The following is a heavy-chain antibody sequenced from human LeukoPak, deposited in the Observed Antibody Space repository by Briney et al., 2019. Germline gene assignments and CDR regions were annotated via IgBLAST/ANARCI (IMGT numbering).Heavy chain of an antibody. Sequence: SETLSLTCIVTGGSISGYHWNWIRQSPGKGLEWIANIYYTGNADYNPSLKSRVTISVDTSKSEISLILSSVTAADTAVYYCARKTYCSGGRCYGENWFDPWGQGTLVTVSS. V-gene: IGHV4-59*08. J-gene: IGHJ5*02. D-gene: IGHD2-15*01. CDR3: ARKTYCSGGRCYGENWFDP. CDR2: IYYTGNA. CDR1: GGSISGYH.